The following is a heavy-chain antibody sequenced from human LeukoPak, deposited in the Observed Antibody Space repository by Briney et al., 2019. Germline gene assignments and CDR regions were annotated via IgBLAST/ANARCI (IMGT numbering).Heavy chain of an antibody. CDR1: GFTFSSYA. CDR2: ISGSGGST. CDR3: AKVPQKNRIAAAGNFDY. Sequence: GGSLRLSCAASGFTFSSYAMSWVRQAPGKWLEWVSAISGSGGSTYYADSVKGRFTISRDNSKNTLYMQMNSLRAEDTAVYYCAKVPQKNRIAAAGNFDYWGQGTLVSVSS. D-gene: IGHD6-13*01. J-gene: IGHJ4*02. V-gene: IGHV3-23*01.